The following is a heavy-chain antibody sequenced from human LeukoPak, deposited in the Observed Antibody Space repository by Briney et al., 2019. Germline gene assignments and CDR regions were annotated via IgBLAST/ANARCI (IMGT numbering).Heavy chain of an antibody. CDR3: ARDQGIAAAGLVWFDP. CDR1: GGSISSSSYY. J-gene: IGHJ5*02. D-gene: IGHD6-13*01. Sequence: SETLSLTCTVSGGSISSSSYYWGWIRQPPGKGLEWIGSIYYSGSTYYNPSLKSRVTISVDTSKNQFSLKLSSVTAADTAVYYCARDQGIAAAGLVWFDPWGQGTLVTVSS. V-gene: IGHV4-39*07. CDR2: IYYSGST.